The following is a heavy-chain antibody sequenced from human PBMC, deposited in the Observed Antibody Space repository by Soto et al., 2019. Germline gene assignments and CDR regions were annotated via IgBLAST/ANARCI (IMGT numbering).Heavy chain of an antibody. D-gene: IGHD2-21*02. V-gene: IGHV1-3*01. Sequence: ASVKVSCKASGYAFTSYAMHWVRQAPGQRLEWMGWINAGNGNTKYSQKFQGRVTITRDTSASTAYMELSSLRSEDTAVYYCARSIVVVTAADFNHWGQGTPVTSPQ. CDR1: GYAFTSYA. CDR3: ARSIVVVTAADFNH. J-gene: IGHJ5*02. CDR2: INAGNGNT.